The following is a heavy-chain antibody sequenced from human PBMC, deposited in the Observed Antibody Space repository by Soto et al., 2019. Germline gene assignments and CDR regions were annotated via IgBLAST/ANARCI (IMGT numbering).Heavy chain of an antibody. Sequence: PGESLKISCKGSGYTFTNYWIGWVRQMPGKGLEWMGIIYPGDSDTEYNPSFQGQVTISADKSITTTCLQWSSLKASDTAIYYCAASIFYYGMDVWGQGTTVTVSS. CDR3: AASIFYYGMDV. J-gene: IGHJ6*02. CDR2: IYPGDSDT. V-gene: IGHV5-51*01. CDR1: GYTFTNYW.